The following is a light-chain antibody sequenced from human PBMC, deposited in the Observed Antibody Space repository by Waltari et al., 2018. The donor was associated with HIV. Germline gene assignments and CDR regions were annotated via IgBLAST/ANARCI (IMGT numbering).Light chain of an antibody. V-gene: IGLV2-14*01. CDR3: SAYTSSSTLAV. CDR2: GVS. CDR1: SSDIGGYDY. Sequence: QSALTQPASVSGSPGQSITISCTGTSSDIGGYDYVSWYQQHPGKAPKLMIYGVSSRPAGVSKRFSGARSGNTASLTISGLQAEDEADYYCSAYTSSSTLAVFGGGTKLTVL. J-gene: IGLJ2*01.